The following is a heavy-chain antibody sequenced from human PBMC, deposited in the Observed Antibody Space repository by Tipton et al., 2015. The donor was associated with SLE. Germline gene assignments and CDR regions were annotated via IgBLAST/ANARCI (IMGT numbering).Heavy chain of an antibody. V-gene: IGHV3-30-3*02. CDR3: AKDGLPWIHGDGAFDI. Sequence: RSLRLSCAASGFTFSSYAMHWVRQAPGKGLEWVAVISYDGSNKYYADSVKGRFTISRDNSKNTLYLQMNSLRAEDTAVYYCAKDGLPWIHGDGAFDIWGQGTMVTVSS. CDR2: ISYDGSNK. J-gene: IGHJ3*02. CDR1: GFTFSSYA. D-gene: IGHD5-18*01.